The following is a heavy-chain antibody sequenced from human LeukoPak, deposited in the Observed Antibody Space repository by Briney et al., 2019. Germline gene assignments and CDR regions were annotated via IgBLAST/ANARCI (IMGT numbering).Heavy chain of an antibody. D-gene: IGHD5-18*01. CDR2: IYSGGSA. CDR3: ARKLGYSYGYDY. V-gene: IGHV3-53*04. J-gene: IGHJ4*02. CDR1: GFTVSSNY. Sequence: PGGSLRLSCAASGFTVSSNYMSWVRQAPGKGLEWVSVIYSGGSAYYADSVKGRFTISGHDSTNTLYLQMNGLRAEDTAVYYCARKLGYSYGYDYWGQGTLVTVSS.